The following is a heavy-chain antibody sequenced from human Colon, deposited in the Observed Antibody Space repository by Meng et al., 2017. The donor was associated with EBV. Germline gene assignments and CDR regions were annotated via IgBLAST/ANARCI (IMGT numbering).Heavy chain of an antibody. Sequence: QVQLQESGPGLVKPSXXLSLTCTVSGDSISSSNYYWGWIRQPPGKGLEWIGSGSTYYNPSLKSRVSISVDTSKNQFSLKLTSVTAADTAVYYCVLAGIIMPTFDYWGQGTLVTVSS. CDR3: VLAGIIMPTFDY. CDR1: GDSISSSNYY. V-gene: IGHV4-39*07. J-gene: IGHJ4*02. CDR2: SGST. D-gene: IGHD3-10*01.